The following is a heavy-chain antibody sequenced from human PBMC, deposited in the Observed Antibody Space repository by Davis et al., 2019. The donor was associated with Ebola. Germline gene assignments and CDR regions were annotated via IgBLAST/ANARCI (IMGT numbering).Heavy chain of an antibody. CDR3: ARALRFSTLYGMDV. Sequence: ASVKVSCKASGYTFTSYAMHWVRQAPGQRLEWMGWINAGNGNTKYSQKFQGRVTVTRDTSASTAYMELSSLRSEDTAVYYCARALRFSTLYGMDVWGQGTTVTVSS. V-gene: IGHV1-3*01. CDR1: GYTFTSYA. J-gene: IGHJ6*02. CDR2: INAGNGNT. D-gene: IGHD3-3*01.